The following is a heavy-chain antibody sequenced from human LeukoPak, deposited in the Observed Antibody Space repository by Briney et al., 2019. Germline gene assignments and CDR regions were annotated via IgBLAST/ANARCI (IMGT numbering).Heavy chain of an antibody. CDR2: IYYSGTT. J-gene: IGHJ4*02. CDR1: GGSINNYY. V-gene: IGHV4-59*08. CDR3: ARVQLWFGEFDY. D-gene: IGHD3-10*01. Sequence: SETLSLTCTVSGGSINNYYWSWIRQPPGKGLEWIGYIYYSGTTNHNPSLKSRVTISVDTSKNQFSLKLSSVTAADTAVYYCARVQLWFGEFDYWGQGTLVTVSS.